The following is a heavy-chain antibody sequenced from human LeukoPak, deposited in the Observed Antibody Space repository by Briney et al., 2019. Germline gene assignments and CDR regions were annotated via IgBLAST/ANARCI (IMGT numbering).Heavy chain of an antibody. Sequence: PGGSLRLSCAASGFTFDNYAMHWVRQAPGEGLEWVSGISWNSDDMGYADSVKGRFTISRDNAKNSLYLQMNSLRPEDTALYYCASATATVARFDYWGQGTLVTVSS. CDR1: GFTFDNYA. J-gene: IGHJ4*02. CDR3: ASATATVARFDY. D-gene: IGHD2-15*01. V-gene: IGHV3-9*01. CDR2: ISWNSDDM.